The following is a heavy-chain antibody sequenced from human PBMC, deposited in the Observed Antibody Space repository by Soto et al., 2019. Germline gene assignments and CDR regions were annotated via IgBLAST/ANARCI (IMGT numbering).Heavy chain of an antibody. CDR1: GGTFSSYA. Sequence: SVKVSCKASGGTFSSYAISWVRQAPVQGLEWMGGIIPIFGTANYAQKFQGRVTITADESTSTAYMELSSLRSEDTAVYYCARDPLGASKPYYGMDVWGQGTTVTVSS. CDR2: IIPIFGTA. CDR3: ARDPLGASKPYYGMDV. J-gene: IGHJ6*02. D-gene: IGHD3-10*01. V-gene: IGHV1-69*01.